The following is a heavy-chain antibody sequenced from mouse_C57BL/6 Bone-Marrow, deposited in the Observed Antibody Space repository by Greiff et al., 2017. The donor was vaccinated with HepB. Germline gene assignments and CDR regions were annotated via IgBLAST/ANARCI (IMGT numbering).Heavy chain of an antibody. Sequence: QVQLQQSGAELVRPGASVKLSCKASGYTFTDYYINWVKQRPGQGLEWIARIYPGSGNTYYNEKFKGKATLTAEKSSGTAYMQLSSLTSEDSAVYFCARRGDYYYGNLYYFDYWGQGTTLTVSS. J-gene: IGHJ2*01. V-gene: IGHV1-76*01. CDR2: IYPGSGNT. D-gene: IGHD2-1*01. CDR1: GYTFTDYY. CDR3: ARRGDYYYGNLYYFDY.